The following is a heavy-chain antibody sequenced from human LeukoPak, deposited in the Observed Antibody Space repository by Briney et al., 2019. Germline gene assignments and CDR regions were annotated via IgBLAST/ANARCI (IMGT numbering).Heavy chain of an antibody. CDR1: GFTVSSNY. Sequence: GGSLRLSCAASGFTVSSNYMSWVRQAPGKGLEWVSVIYSGGSTYYADSVKGRFTISRDNSKNTLYLQMNSLRAEDTAVYYCAREVNYYGSGSSSPFDYWGQGTLVTVSS. CDR2: IYSGGST. CDR3: AREVNYYGSGSSSPFDY. V-gene: IGHV3-53*01. J-gene: IGHJ4*02. D-gene: IGHD3-10*01.